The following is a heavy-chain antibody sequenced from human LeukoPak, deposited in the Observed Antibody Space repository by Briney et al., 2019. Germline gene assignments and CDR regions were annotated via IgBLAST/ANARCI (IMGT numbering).Heavy chain of an antibody. V-gene: IGHV4-39*07. J-gene: IGHJ3*01. CDR3: ARDARFGYSYAHNAFDF. D-gene: IGHD5-18*01. CDR2: IYYSGRT. Sequence: SETLSLTCAVYGGSLSGYYWGWIRQPPGKGLEWIGSIYYSGRTYYNPSLKSRVTISVDTSKNHFSLRLSSVTAADTAVYYCARDARFGYSYAHNAFDFWGQGTLVTVSS. CDR1: GGSLSGYY.